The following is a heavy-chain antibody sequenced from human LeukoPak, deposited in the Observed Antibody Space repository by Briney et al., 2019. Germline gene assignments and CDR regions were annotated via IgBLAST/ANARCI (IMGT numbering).Heavy chain of an antibody. CDR1: GGSFSGYY. V-gene: IGHV4-34*01. J-gene: IGHJ4*02. Sequence: SETLSLTCAVYGGSFSGYYWSWIRQPPGKGLEWIGEINHSGSTNYNPSLKSRVTISVDTSKNQFSLKLSSVTAADTAVYYCAVLTPDYGDYFARFDYWGQGTLVTVSS. D-gene: IGHD4-17*01. CDR3: AVLTPDYGDYFARFDY. CDR2: INHSGST.